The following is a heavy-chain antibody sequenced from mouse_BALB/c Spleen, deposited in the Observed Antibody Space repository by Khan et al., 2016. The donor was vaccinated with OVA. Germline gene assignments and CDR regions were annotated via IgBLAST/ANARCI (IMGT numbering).Heavy chain of an antibody. J-gene: IGHJ4*01. V-gene: IGHV5-9-3*01. CDR1: GFTFSTYA. Sequence: EVELVESGGGLVKTGGSLKLSCSASGFTFSTYAMSWVRQTPEKRLECVATISTGGHYTFYPDSVKGRFTISRDTAKNTLYLQMSSLRSEDTAMYYCASSLVDYHALDYWGLGTSVTVSS. CDR3: ASSLVDYHALDY. D-gene: IGHD2-12*01. CDR2: ISTGGHYT.